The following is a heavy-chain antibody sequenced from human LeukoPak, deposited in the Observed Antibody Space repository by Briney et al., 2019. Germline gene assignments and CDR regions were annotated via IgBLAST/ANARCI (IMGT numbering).Heavy chain of an antibody. D-gene: IGHD1-7*01. J-gene: IGHJ5*02. CDR1: GGSISSYY. CDR2: MYTSGRT. Sequence: PSETLSLTCTVSGGSISSYYWSWIRQPAGKGLEWIGRMYTSGRTIYNLSLKSRVTMSIDTSKNQFSLKLNSVTAADTAVYYCARDLGSVTGTTNWFDPWGQGTLVTVSS. CDR3: ARDLGSVTGTTNWFDP. V-gene: IGHV4-4*07.